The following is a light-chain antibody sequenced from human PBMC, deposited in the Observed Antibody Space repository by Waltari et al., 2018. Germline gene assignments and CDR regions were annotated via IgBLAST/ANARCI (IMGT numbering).Light chain of an antibody. CDR2: WAS. J-gene: IGKJ2*01. CDR3: QQCYSTPYT. V-gene: IGKV4-1*01. CDR1: QNLLYNSDNKNY. Sequence: DIVMTQSPDSLAVSLGERVTINCRSSQNLLYNSDNKNYLAWFQQKPGQPPKLVIYWASTRESGVPDRFSGSGSGTEFTLPISSLQAADVAVYYCQQCYSTPYTFGQGTKLEIK.